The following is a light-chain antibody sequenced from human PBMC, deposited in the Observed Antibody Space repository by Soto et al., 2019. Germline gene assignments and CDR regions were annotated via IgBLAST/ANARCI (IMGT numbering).Light chain of an antibody. Sequence: QSALTQPASVSGSPGQSITISCTGTSSDVGGYNYVSWYQQHPGKAPKVMISDVSDRPSGVSNRFSGSKSGNTASLTISGLQAEDEAHYYCSSYTSSSLFVFGTGTKLTVL. CDR1: SSDVGGYNY. J-gene: IGLJ1*01. CDR3: SSYTSSSLFV. CDR2: DVS. V-gene: IGLV2-14*03.